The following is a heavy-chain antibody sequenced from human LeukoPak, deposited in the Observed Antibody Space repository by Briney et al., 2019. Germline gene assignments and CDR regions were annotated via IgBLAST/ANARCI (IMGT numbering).Heavy chain of an antibody. CDR2: ISAYNGNT. Sequence: GASVKVSCKASGYTFTSYGISWVRQAPGQGLEWMGWISAYNGNTNYAQKLQGRVTMTTDTSTSTAYMELRSLRSDDTAVYYCARDYYDSSGYYYVGGVDHWGQGTLVTVSS. V-gene: IGHV1-18*01. D-gene: IGHD3-22*01. CDR1: GYTFTSYG. J-gene: IGHJ4*02. CDR3: ARDYYDSSGYYYVGGVDH.